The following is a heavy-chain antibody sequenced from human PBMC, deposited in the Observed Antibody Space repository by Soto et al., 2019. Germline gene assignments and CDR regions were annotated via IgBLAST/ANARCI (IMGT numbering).Heavy chain of an antibody. D-gene: IGHD1-26*01. Sequence: EGQLVHSGGGLVQPGGSLRLSCTASGFAFDDYYMDWVRQVPGKGLEWIGRTRDKPNNYAAEYVASVKGRFTISRDASKDSMYLQMNTVKTEDTAVYYCARDTGGSYDYWGQGALVIVSS. J-gene: IGHJ4*02. CDR2: TRDKPNNYAA. V-gene: IGHV3-72*01. CDR1: GFAFDDYY. CDR3: ARDTGGSYDY.